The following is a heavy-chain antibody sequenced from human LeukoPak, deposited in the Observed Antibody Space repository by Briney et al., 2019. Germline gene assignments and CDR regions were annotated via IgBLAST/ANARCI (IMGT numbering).Heavy chain of an antibody. J-gene: IGHJ6*03. CDR3: AKDDNWRGSYNYYYMDV. D-gene: IGHD3-3*01. Sequence: GGSLRLSCAASGVNFGSYGMHWVRQAPGKGLEWVAVIWYDGSSEQYADSVKGRFTISRDNSRDTLYLQMNSLRAEDTSVYYCAKDDNWRGSYNYYYMDVWGKGTSVTVSS. CDR1: GVNFGSYG. CDR2: IWYDGSSE. V-gene: IGHV3-33*06.